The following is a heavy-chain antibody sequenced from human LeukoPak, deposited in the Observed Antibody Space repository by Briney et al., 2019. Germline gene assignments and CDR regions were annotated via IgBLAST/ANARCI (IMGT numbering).Heavy chain of an antibody. V-gene: IGHV4-39*01. Sequence: SETLSLTCTVSGGSISSYYWGWIRQPPGKGLEWIGSIYYSGSTYYNPSLKSRVTISVDTSKNQFSLKLSSVTAADTAVYYCARHHRGSYYPDWGQGTLVTVSS. CDR1: GGSISSYY. CDR2: IYYSGST. CDR3: ARHHRGSYYPD. D-gene: IGHD1-26*01. J-gene: IGHJ4*02.